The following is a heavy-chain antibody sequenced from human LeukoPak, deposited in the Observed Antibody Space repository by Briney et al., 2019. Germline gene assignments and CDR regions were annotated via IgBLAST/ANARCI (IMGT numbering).Heavy chain of an antibody. CDR1: GFTFSSYG. Sequence: GGSLRLSCAASGFTFSSYGMHWVRQPPGKGLEWVGFVSYDGSKKFYADFMKGRFSISRDNSKNTLYVQMNSLGAEDTALYYCAKLGFDSSGSHSLVDYWGQGTPVTVSS. J-gene: IGHJ4*02. V-gene: IGHV3-30*18. CDR3: AKLGFDSSGSHSLVDY. D-gene: IGHD3-22*01. CDR2: VSYDGSKK.